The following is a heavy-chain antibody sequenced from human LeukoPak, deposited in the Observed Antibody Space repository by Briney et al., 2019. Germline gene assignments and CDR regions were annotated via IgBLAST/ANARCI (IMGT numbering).Heavy chain of an antibody. CDR2: IKQDGSEK. CDR1: GFTFSSYW. Sequence: GGSLRLSCAVSGFTFSSYWMGWVRQAPGKGLEWVANIKQDGSEKYYVASVKGRFTISRDNAKNSLYLQMNSLRAEDTAVYYCARDGAMGRYYCYMDVWGKGNTVTVSS. V-gene: IGHV3-7*01. CDR3: ARDGAMGRYYCYMDV. J-gene: IGHJ6*03. D-gene: IGHD5-18*01.